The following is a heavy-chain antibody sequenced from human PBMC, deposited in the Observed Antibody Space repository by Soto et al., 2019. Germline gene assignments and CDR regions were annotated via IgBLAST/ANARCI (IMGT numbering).Heavy chain of an antibody. V-gene: IGHV3-33*08. CDR3: ARSWRPLARYYYGMDV. CDR1: GFTFSSYA. CDR2: IWYDGSNK. J-gene: IGHJ6*02. D-gene: IGHD1-1*01. Sequence: PGGSQRLSCTASGFTFSSYAMHWVRQAPGKGLEWVAVIWYDGSNKYYADSVKGRFTISRDNSKNTLYLQMNSLRAEDTAVYYCARSWRPLARYYYGMDVWGQGTTVTVSS.